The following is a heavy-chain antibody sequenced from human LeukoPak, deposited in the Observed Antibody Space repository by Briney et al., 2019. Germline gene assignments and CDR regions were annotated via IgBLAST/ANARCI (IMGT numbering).Heavy chain of an antibody. CDR2: ISFDGNNR. Sequence: PGRSLRLSCAASGFTFSSYAMHWARQAPGKGLEWVAVISFDGNNRYYADSVKGRFTISRDNSKNTLYLQMNSMRVEDTAVYYCARETLHTAMITSFDYWGQGTLVTVSS. D-gene: IGHD5-18*01. CDR3: ARETLHTAMITSFDY. V-gene: IGHV3-30-3*01. J-gene: IGHJ4*02. CDR1: GFTFSSYA.